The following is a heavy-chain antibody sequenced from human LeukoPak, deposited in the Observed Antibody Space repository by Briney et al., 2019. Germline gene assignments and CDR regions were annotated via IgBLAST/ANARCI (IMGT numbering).Heavy chain of an antibody. CDR2: IRGRSDTT. Sequence: GGSLRLSCAASGFTFTMFSMNWLRQAPGKGLEWIAFIRGRSDTTYYADSVQGRFTISRDNSKNTLYLQMNSLRAEDTAVYYCARTYSSSSYSPFDYWGQGTLVTVSS. CDR1: GFTFTMFS. CDR3: ARTYSSSSYSPFDY. D-gene: IGHD6-13*01. V-gene: IGHV3-48*04. J-gene: IGHJ4*02.